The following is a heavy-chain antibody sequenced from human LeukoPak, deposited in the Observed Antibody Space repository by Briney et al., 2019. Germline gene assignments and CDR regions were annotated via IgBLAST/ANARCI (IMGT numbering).Heavy chain of an antibody. Sequence: GGSLRLSCAASGFTFSSYAMSWVRQAPGKGLEWVSAISGSGGGNTYDADSVKGRFTISRDNSKNTLYLQMNSLRAEDTAVYYCAKGYYYGMDVWGQGTTVTVSS. CDR1: GFTFSSYA. CDR3: AKGYYYGMDV. V-gene: IGHV3-23*01. CDR2: ISGSGGGNT. J-gene: IGHJ6*02.